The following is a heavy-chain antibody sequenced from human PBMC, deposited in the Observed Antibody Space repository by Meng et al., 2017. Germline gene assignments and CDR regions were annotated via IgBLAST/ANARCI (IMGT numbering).Heavy chain of an antibody. CDR2: ISPDGSGK. V-gene: IGHV3-30*15. J-gene: IGHJ4*02. Sequence: GESLKISCAVSGLTFSDHIFHWVRQAPGKGLEWVAVISPDGSGKQYADSVKGRFTFSRDDSKNTVYLQMSSLTSEDTAVCYCAREAYSSGFAGLFNYWGQGNLVTVSS. CDR1: GLTFSDHI. D-gene: IGHD3-22*01. CDR3: AREAYSSGFAGLFNY.